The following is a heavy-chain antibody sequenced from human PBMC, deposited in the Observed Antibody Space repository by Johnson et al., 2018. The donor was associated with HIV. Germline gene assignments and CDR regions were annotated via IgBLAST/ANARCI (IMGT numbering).Heavy chain of an antibody. V-gene: IGHV3-30-3*01. CDR2: ISYAGSNK. D-gene: IGHD6-13*01. J-gene: IGHJ3*02. CDR1: GFTFSSYA. Sequence: QMQLVESGGGLVQPGGSLRLSCAASGFTFSSYAMHWVRQAPGKGLEWVAVISYAGSNKYYADSVKGRFTISRDNSKNTLYLQMNSLRAEDTAVYYCAREGAAAGPTDAFDIWGQGTMVTVSS. CDR3: AREGAAAGPTDAFDI.